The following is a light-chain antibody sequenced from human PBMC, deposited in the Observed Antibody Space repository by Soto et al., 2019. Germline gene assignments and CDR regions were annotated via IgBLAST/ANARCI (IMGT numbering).Light chain of an antibody. CDR3: GTWDSRLSARV. CDR2: DNN. J-gene: IGLJ1*01. CDR1: SSNIGNNY. Sequence: QSVLTQPPSVSAAPGQKVTISCSGSSSNIGNNYVSWYQQLPGTAPKLLIYDNNKRPSGIPDRFPGSKSGTSATLGITGLQTGDEADYYCGTWDSRLSARVFGTGTRVTVL. V-gene: IGLV1-51*01.